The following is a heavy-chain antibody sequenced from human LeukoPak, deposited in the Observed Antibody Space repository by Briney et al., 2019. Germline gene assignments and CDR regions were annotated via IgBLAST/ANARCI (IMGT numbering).Heavy chain of an antibody. CDR2: INSDGSST. V-gene: IGHV3-74*01. J-gene: IGHJ4*02. CDR1: GFTFSSYW. Sequence: GGSLRLSCAASGFTFSSYWMHWVRQAPGKGLVWVSRINSDGSSTRYADSVKGRLTISRDNARNTLYLQMNSLRAEDTAVYYCARGGGSYFDYWGQGTLVTVSS. D-gene: IGHD1-26*01. CDR3: ARGGGSYFDY.